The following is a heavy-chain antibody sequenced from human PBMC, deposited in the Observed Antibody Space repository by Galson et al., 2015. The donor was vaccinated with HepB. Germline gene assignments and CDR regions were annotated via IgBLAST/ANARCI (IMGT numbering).Heavy chain of an antibody. Sequence: SLRLSCAASGFILRMYAMNWVRQAPGKGLEWVAAIINDDGRTYYASSVQGRFTISRDNSKNTLYLEMGILSVDDTDLYYCARDHPSDGWPVFEYWGQGALVTVSS. CDR3: ARDHPSDGWPVFEY. CDR1: GFILRMYA. V-gene: IGHV3-23*01. J-gene: IGHJ4*02. D-gene: IGHD5-24*01. CDR2: IINDDGRT.